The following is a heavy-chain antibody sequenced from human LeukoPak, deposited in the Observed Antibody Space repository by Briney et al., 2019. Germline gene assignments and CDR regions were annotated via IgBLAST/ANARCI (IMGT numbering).Heavy chain of an antibody. CDR2: IIPISGTA. Sequence: GASVKVSCKASGGTFSSYAISWVRQAPGQGLEWMGGIIPISGTANYAQKFQGRVTITADESTSTAYMELSSLRSEDTAVYYCARESPKIYDYVWGSYRSTNFDYWGQGTLVTVSS. V-gene: IGHV1-69*13. D-gene: IGHD3-16*02. J-gene: IGHJ4*02. CDR3: ARESPKIYDYVWGSYRSTNFDY. CDR1: GGTFSSYA.